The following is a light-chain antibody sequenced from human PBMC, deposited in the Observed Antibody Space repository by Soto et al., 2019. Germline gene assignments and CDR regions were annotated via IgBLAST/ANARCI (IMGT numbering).Light chain of an antibody. CDR3: SSHGGSNNFYV. CDR1: SSDVGAYSY. V-gene: IGLV2-8*01. Sequence: QSALTQPPSASGSPGQSITISCTGTSSDVGAYSYVSWYQQHPGKAPKLMIHEVSKRPSGVPDRFSASKSGNTASLTVSGLQAEDEADYYCSSHGGSNNFYVFGTGTQLTVL. CDR2: EVS. J-gene: IGLJ1*01.